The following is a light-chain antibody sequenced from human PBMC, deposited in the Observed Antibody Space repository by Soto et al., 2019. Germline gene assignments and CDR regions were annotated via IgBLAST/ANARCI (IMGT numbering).Light chain of an antibody. J-gene: IGKJ1*01. CDR3: QQYGGSPMWT. CDR1: QSVCSSC. V-gene: IGKV3-20*01. CDR2: GTS. Sequence: EIVLTQSPGTLSLSPGERATLSCRASQSVCSSCLAWFQQKPGQAPRLLIYGTSSRATGTPDRFTGSGSGTDFTLTSSRLEPEDFAVYYCQQYGGSPMWTFGQGTKVEIK.